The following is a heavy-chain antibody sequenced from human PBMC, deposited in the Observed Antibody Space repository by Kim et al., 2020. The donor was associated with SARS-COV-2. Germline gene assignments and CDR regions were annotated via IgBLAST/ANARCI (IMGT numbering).Heavy chain of an antibody. J-gene: IGHJ4*02. V-gene: IGHV1-2*06. CDR2: LSANSGGT. CDR3: ARSSLLDFDH. D-gene: IGHD3-10*01. CDR1: GYTFTDYH. Sequence: ASVKVSCRASGYTFTDYHIHWVRQAPGQGLEWMGRLSANSGGTNYAQNFRGRVTMTRDTSINTVYLELTRLTSDDTAVDYCARSSLLDFDHWGQGTPVTV.